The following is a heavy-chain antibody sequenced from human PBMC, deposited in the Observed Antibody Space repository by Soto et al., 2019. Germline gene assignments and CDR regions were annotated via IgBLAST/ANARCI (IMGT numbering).Heavy chain of an antibody. D-gene: IGHD3-16*01. CDR2: IIPILGET. J-gene: IGHJ6*02. Sequence: QVQLVQSGAEVKKPGSSVRVSCKSSGTIFSSYTISWVRQAPGPGLEWMGRIIPILGETNSAQKFQDRVTLTADKSTNTAYMDLNSLRLEDTAVYYCARGLGGRMDDWGQGTTVTVSS. CDR3: ARGLGGRMDD. V-gene: IGHV1-69*08. CDR1: GTIFSSYT.